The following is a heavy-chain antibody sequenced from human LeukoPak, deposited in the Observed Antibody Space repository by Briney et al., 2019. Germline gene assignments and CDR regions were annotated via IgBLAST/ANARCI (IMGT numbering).Heavy chain of an antibody. CDR1: GFTFSSYA. CDR2: ISGSGGST. V-gene: IGHV3-23*01. Sequence: QAGGSLRLSCAASGFTFSSYAMSWVRQAPGKGLEWVSAISGSGGSTYYADSVKGRFTISRDNAKNSLYLQMNSLRAEDTAVYYCARAGEYYYDSSGYFWGQGTLVTVSS. CDR3: ARAGEYYYDSSGYF. J-gene: IGHJ4*02. D-gene: IGHD3-22*01.